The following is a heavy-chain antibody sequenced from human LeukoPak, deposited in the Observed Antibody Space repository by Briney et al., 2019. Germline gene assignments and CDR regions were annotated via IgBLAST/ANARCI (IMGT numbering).Heavy chain of an antibody. CDR2: IYYSGST. J-gene: IGHJ2*01. D-gene: IGHD3-22*01. Sequence: PSETLSLTCTVSGGSISSYYWSWIRQPPGKGLEWIGYIYYSGSTNYNPSLKSRVTISVDTSKNQFSLKLSSVTAADTAVYYCARRDSSGYSNYWYFDLWGRGTLVTVSS. V-gene: IGHV4-59*08. CDR1: GGSISSYY. CDR3: ARRDSSGYSNYWYFDL.